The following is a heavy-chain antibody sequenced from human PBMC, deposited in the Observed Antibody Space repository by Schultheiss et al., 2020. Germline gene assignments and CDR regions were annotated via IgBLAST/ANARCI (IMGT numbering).Heavy chain of an antibody. V-gene: IGHV3-30*03. CDR1: GFTFSSYG. CDR3: ARDDTFSSIWYRKVGPDFDY. D-gene: IGHD6-13*01. J-gene: IGHJ4*02. CDR2: ISYDGSNK. Sequence: GESLKISCAASGFTFSSYGMHWVRQAPGKGLEWVAVISYDGSNKYYADSVKGRFTISRDNSKNTLYLQMNSLRAEDTAVYYCARDDTFSSIWYRKVGPDFDYWGQGTLVNVSS.